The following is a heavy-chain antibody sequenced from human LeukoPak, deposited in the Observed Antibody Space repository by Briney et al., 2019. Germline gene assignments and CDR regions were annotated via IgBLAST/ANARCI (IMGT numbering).Heavy chain of an antibody. CDR1: GFTFSSYA. Sequence: GGSLRLSCAASGFTFSSYAMSWVRQAPGKGLEWVSAISGSGGSTYYADSVKGRFTISRDNSKNTLYLQMNSLRAEDTAVYYCAKDFSPVWFGSAGYFDYWGQGTLVTVSS. D-gene: IGHD3-10*01. CDR3: AKDFSPVWFGSAGYFDY. V-gene: IGHV3-23*01. CDR2: ISGSGGST. J-gene: IGHJ4*02.